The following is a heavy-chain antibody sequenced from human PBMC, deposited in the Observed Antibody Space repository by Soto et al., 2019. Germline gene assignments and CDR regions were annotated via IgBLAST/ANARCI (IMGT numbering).Heavy chain of an antibody. V-gene: IGHV3-33*01. D-gene: IGHD3-3*01. CDR1: GFTFSSYG. J-gene: IGHJ5*02. CDR2: IWYDGSNK. CDR3: AGDRDVLRFLEWLTLDP. Sequence: GGSLRLSCAASGFTFSSYGMHWVRQAPGKGLEWVAVIWYDGSNKYYADSVKGRFTISRDNSKNTLYLQMNSLRAEDTAVYYCAGDRDVLRFLEWLTLDPWGQGTLVTVSS.